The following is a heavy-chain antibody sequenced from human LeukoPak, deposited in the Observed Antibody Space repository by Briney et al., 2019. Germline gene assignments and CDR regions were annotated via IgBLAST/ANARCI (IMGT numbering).Heavy chain of an antibody. J-gene: IGHJ3*02. CDR3: TIVVAPAAIFWSDVFDI. CDR2: IRSKANSYAT. CDR1: GFTFSGSA. D-gene: IGHD2-2*01. Sequence: GRSLKLSCAASGFTFSGSAMHWVRHASGKGLEWVGRIRSKANSYATAYAASVKGRFTISRDDSKNTAYLQMNSLKSEDTAVYYCTIVVAPAAIFWSDVFDIWGQGTMVTVSS. V-gene: IGHV3-73*01.